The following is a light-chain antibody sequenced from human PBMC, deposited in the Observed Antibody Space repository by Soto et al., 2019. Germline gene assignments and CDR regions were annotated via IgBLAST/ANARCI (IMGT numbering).Light chain of an antibody. J-gene: IGKJ1*01. Sequence: EMVLTQSPGTLSLSPGDRATLSCRASQSVSNDYLAGFQQKPGQAPRLLIYSVSSKATGIPDRFSGSGCRTDFTLTISCMEPADFAMSYCRHPGTSLWTFGQGTKVDIK. CDR2: SVS. CDR3: RHPGTSLWT. CDR1: QSVSNDY. V-gene: IGKV3-20*01.